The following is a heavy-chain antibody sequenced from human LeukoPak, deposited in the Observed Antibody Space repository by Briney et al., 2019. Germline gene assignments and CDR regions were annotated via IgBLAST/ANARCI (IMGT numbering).Heavy chain of an antibody. J-gene: IGHJ3*02. D-gene: IGHD6-25*01. V-gene: IGHV4-59*10. CDR1: GGSFSGYY. CDR3: ARSPGAQRDAFDI. Sequence: PSETLSLTCAVYGGSFSGYYWSWIRQPPGKGLEWIGRIYTSGSTNYNPSLKSRVTMSVDTSKNQFSLKLSSVTAADTAVYYCARSPGAQRDAFDIWGQGTMVTVSS. CDR2: IYTSGST.